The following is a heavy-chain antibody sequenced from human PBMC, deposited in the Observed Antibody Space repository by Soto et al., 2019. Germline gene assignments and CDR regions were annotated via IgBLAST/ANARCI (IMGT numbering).Heavy chain of an antibody. CDR3: ALGVAAAGPYYYYYGMDV. V-gene: IGHV1-69*13. Sequence: WASVKVSCKASGGTFSSYAISWVRQAPGQGLEWMGGIIPIFGTANYAQKFQGRVTITADESTSTAYMELSSLRSEDTAVYYCALGVAAAGPYYYYYGMDVWGQGTTVTVSS. D-gene: IGHD6-13*01. CDR1: GGTFSSYA. J-gene: IGHJ6*02. CDR2: IIPIFGTA.